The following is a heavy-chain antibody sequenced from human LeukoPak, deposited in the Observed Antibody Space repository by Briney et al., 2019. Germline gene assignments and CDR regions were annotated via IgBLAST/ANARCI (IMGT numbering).Heavy chain of an antibody. J-gene: IGHJ4*02. D-gene: IGHD6-19*01. V-gene: IGHV1-2*02. Sequence: GASVKVSCKASGYTFTGYYMHWVRQAPGQGLEWMGWINPNSGGTNYAQKFQGRVTMTRDTSISTAYMELSRLRSDDTAVYYCARDLGSGWYGIDYWGQGTLVTVSS. CDR2: INPNSGGT. CDR1: GYTFTGYY. CDR3: ARDLGSGWYGIDY.